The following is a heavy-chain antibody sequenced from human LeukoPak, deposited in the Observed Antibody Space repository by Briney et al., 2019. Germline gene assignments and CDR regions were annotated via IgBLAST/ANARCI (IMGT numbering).Heavy chain of an antibody. CDR2: INGSGGST. Sequence: GGSLRLSCAASGFTFSSYAMSWVRQAPGKGLEWVSAINGSGGSTYYADSVKGRVTISRDNSKNTLYLQMNSLRAEDTTVYYCAKSRVDFWSGYYAFDIWGQGTMVTVSS. CDR1: GFTFSSYA. J-gene: IGHJ3*02. V-gene: IGHV3-23*01. CDR3: AKSRVDFWSGYYAFDI. D-gene: IGHD3-3*01.